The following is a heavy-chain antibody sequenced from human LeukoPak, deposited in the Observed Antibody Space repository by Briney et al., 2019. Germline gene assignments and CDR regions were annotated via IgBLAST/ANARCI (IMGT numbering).Heavy chain of an antibody. J-gene: IGHJ4*02. D-gene: IGHD3-10*01. V-gene: IGHV3-30*04. Sequence: GGSLRLSCAASGFTFSSYAMHWVRQAPGKGLEWVAVISYDGSNKHYADSVKGRFTISRDNSKNTLYLQMNSLRAEDTAVYYCARDETYYYGSGSYYGDYFDYWGQGTLVTVSS. CDR2: ISYDGSNK. CDR1: GFTFSSYA. CDR3: ARDETYYYGSGSYYGDYFDY.